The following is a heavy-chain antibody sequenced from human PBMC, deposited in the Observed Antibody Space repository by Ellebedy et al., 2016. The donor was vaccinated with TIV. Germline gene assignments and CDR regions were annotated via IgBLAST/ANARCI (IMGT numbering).Heavy chain of an antibody. V-gene: IGHV4-34*01. J-gene: IGHJ4*02. CDR3: ARSSSWYWNYFDY. D-gene: IGHD6-13*01. Sequence: SETLSLXXAVYGGSFSGYYWSWIRQPPGKGLEWIGEINHSGSTNYNPSLKSRVTISVDTSKNQFSLKLSSVTAADTAVYYCARSSSWYWNYFDYWGQGTLVTVSS. CDR2: INHSGST. CDR1: GGSFSGYY.